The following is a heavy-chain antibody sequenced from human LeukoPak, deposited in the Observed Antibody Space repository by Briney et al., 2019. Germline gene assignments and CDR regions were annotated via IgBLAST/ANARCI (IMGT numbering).Heavy chain of an antibody. CDR3: ARGGDSSGYSPLDY. CDR2: IYSGGST. D-gene: IGHD3-22*01. J-gene: IGHJ4*02. Sequence: GGSLRLSCAASGFTFSSYGMSWVRQAPGKGLEWVSVIYSGGSTYYADSVKGRFTISRDNSKNTLYLQMNSLRAEDTAVYYCARGGDSSGYSPLDYWGQGTLVIVSS. V-gene: IGHV3-53*01. CDR1: GFTFSSYG.